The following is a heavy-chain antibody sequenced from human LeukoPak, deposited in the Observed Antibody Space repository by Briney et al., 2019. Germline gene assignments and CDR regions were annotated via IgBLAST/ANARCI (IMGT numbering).Heavy chain of an antibody. Sequence: GGSLILSCGASACTFSSYAMRWVRQAPVLGLECVSAISGSGGSTYYADSVKGRFTISRGNSKNTLCLQMNTLRAEDTAVYYCAKDPLRVTIFGVVNEHDYWGQGTLVTVSS. CDR2: ISGSGGST. J-gene: IGHJ4*02. V-gene: IGHV3-23*01. CDR3: AKDPLRVTIFGVVNEHDY. CDR1: ACTFSSYA. D-gene: IGHD3-3*01.